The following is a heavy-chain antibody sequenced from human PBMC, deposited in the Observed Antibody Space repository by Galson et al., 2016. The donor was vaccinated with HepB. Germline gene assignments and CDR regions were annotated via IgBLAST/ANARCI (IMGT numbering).Heavy chain of an antibody. Sequence: SLRLSCAASGLTFSRCDMHWVRQATGKGLEWVSAIGTAGDTYYSGSVRGRFTISRENSKNSLYLQMNSLTAGDTAVYYCARGKFDCSGGTCHYYGMDVWGKGTTVTVSS. V-gene: IGHV3-13*01. CDR3: ARGKFDCSGGTCHYYGMDV. CDR1: GLTFSRCD. J-gene: IGHJ6*04. CDR2: IGTAGDT. D-gene: IGHD2-15*01.